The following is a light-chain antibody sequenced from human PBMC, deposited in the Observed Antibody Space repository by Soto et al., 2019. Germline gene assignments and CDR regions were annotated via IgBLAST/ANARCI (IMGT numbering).Light chain of an antibody. J-gene: IGLJ3*02. CDR3: QSYDSSLSGSV. Sequence: QSVLTQPPSVSGAPGQRVPISCTGSSSDIGAGYHVHWYQQLPGTSPKLLIYGNNNRPPGVPDRFSGSKSGTSASLAITGLQAEDEVDYYCQSYDSSLSGSVFGGGTKLTVL. CDR1: SSDIGAGYH. CDR2: GNN. V-gene: IGLV1-40*01.